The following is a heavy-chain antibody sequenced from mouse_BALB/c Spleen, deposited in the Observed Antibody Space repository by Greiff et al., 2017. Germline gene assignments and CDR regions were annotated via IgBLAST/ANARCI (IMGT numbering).Heavy chain of an antibody. Sequence: VQGVESGPGLVAPSQSLSITCTVSGFSLTSYGVHWVRQPPGKGLEWLGVIWAGGSTNYNSALMSRLSISKDNSKSQVFLKMNSLQTDDTAMYYCARDEEYGRFYAMDYWGQGTSVTVSS. CDR1: GFSLTSYG. V-gene: IGHV2-9*02. J-gene: IGHJ4*01. CDR3: ARDEEYGRFYAMDY. CDR2: IWAGGST. D-gene: IGHD2-10*02.